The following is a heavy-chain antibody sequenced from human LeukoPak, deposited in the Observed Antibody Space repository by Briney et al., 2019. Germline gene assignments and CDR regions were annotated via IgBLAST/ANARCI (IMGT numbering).Heavy chain of an antibody. V-gene: IGHV1-18*01. CDR3: ARAPKDYGGISGAQTFDY. CDR2: ISAYNGNT. D-gene: IGHD4-23*01. J-gene: IGHJ4*02. Sequence: ASVKVSCKASGYTFITYRITWVRQAPGQGLEWMGWISAYNGNTNYAQKLQGRVTMTTDTSTSIAYMELRSLRSDDTALYYCARAPKDYGGISGAQTFDYWGQGTLVTVSS. CDR1: GYTFITYR.